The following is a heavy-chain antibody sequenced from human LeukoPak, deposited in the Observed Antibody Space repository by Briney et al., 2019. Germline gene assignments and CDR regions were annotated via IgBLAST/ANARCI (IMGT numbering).Heavy chain of an antibody. CDR2: ISRSASNI. Sequence: GGSLRLSCVASGFSFSSYNMNWVRQAPGKGLEWVSSISRSASNIYYADSVKGRFTISRDNAKNSFYLQMNSLRAEDTAAFYCARDPEGFGATYFDYWGQGTLVTVSS. J-gene: IGHJ4*02. CDR3: ARDPEGFGATYFDY. V-gene: IGHV3-21*01. D-gene: IGHD3-16*01. CDR1: GFSFSSYN.